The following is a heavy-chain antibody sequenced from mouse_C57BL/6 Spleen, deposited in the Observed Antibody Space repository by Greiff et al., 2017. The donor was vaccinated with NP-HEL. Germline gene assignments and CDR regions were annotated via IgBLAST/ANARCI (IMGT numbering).Heavy chain of an antibody. V-gene: IGHV2-2*01. CDR1: GFSLTSYG. J-gene: IGHJ2*01. Sequence: VQGVESGPGLVQPSQSLSITCTVSGFSLTSYGVHWVRQSPGKGLEWLGVIWSGGSTDYNAAFISRLSISKDNSKSQVFFKMNSLQADDTAIYYCARGLYSNSFDYWGQGTTLTVSS. CDR2: IWSGGST. CDR3: ARGLYSNSFDY. D-gene: IGHD2-5*01.